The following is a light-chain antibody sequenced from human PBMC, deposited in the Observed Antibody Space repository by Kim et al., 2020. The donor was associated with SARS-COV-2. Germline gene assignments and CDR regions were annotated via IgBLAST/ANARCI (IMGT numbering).Light chain of an antibody. Sequence: GQRVTISCSGSISNIGSRSVYWYQQFPGTAPKLLICRNDQRPSVVPDRFSGSKSGTSASLAISGLRSADEADYYCAARDDTLSGFLFGGGTKVTVL. J-gene: IGLJ1*01. CDR2: RND. CDR1: ISNIGSRS. CDR3: AARDDTLSGFL. V-gene: IGLV1-47*01.